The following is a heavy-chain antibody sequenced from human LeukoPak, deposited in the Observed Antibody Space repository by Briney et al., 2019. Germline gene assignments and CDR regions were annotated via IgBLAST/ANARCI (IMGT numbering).Heavy chain of an antibody. Sequence: SETLSLTCTVSGASITTNYWSWFRQSPGKGLEWIGYIFYSGNTKYSPSLESRVTISVDTSKNHLSLNLKSVTAADTAVYYCARLSTYSHFDFWGQGTLVTVSS. CDR3: ARLSTYSHFDF. D-gene: IGHD1-26*01. CDR1: GASITTNY. CDR2: IFYSGNT. J-gene: IGHJ4*02. V-gene: IGHV4-59*08.